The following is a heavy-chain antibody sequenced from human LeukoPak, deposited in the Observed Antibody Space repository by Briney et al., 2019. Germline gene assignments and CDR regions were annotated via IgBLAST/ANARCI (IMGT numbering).Heavy chain of an antibody. CDR3: ARKTGYSYGYVYWYFDL. J-gene: IGHJ2*01. CDR2: ISYDGSNK. V-gene: IGHV3-30-3*01. CDR1: GFTFSSYA. Sequence: PGRSLRLSCAASGFTFSSYAMHWVRQAPGKGLEWVAVISYDGSNKYYADSVKGRFTISRGNSKNTLYLQMNSLRAEDTAVYYCARKTGYSYGYVYWYFDLWGRGTLVTVSS. D-gene: IGHD5-18*01.